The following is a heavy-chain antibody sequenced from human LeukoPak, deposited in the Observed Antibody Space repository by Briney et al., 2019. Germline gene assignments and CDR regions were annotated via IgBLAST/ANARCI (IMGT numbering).Heavy chain of an antibody. CDR3: AKVAGDRMDY. CDR2: ISANTGKT. D-gene: IGHD6-13*01. Sequence: ASVRVSCKTSGYSFATYGFCWVRQAPGDGLEWMGWISANTGKTSYAQKFQDRVTMTTDTSTTTAYMELRSLRLDDTAVYFCAKVAGDRMDYWGQGSPVTLSS. V-gene: IGHV1-18*01. CDR1: GYSFATYG. J-gene: IGHJ4*02.